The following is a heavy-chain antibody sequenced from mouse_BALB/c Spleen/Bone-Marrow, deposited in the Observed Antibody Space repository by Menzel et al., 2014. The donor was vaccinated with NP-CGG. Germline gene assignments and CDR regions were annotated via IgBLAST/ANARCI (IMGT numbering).Heavy chain of an antibody. CDR1: GFTFTDYY. V-gene: IGHV7-3*02. CDR2: IRNKANGYTT. J-gene: IGHJ3*01. Sequence: EVKLVESGGGLIQPGGSLRLSCATSGFTFTDYYMSWVRRPPGKALEWLGFIRNKANGYTTEYSASVEGRFTISRDNSQSILYLQMNTLRAEDSATYYCATGWFAYWGQGTLVTVSA. CDR3: ATGWFAY.